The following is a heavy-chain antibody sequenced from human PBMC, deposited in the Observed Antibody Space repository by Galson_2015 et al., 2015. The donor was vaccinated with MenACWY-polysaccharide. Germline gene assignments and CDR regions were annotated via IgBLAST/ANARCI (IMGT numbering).Heavy chain of an antibody. CDR1: GFSFSTYW. V-gene: IGHV3-74*01. J-gene: IGHJ5*02. CDR3: TKAGAKYCSGSSCNFNWFDP. D-gene: IGHD2-15*01. Sequence: SLRLSCAASGFSFSTYWMHWVRHAPGKGLVWVSRINADGSATGYADSVRGRFTISRDNAKNTLYLEMNSLRAEDTAVYYCTKAGAKYCSGSSCNFNWFDPWGQGTLVTASS. CDR2: INADGSAT.